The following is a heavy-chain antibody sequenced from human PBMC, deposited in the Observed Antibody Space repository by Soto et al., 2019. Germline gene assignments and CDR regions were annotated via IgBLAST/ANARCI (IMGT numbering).Heavy chain of an antibody. Sequence: QLLESGGGLVQPGGSLRLSCAASGFTFSSYSMKWVRQAPGKGLQWVATVGGGGDNIFYSDSVKGRVTICRDDSQNMLFLQMNSLTPEDTADYCCAKPDYGSGRSPPQINYCGQGTPVTDSS. CDR3: AKPDYGSGRSPPQINY. D-gene: IGHD3-10*01. CDR2: VGGGGDNI. V-gene: IGHV3-23*01. J-gene: IGHJ4*02. CDR1: GFTFSSYS.